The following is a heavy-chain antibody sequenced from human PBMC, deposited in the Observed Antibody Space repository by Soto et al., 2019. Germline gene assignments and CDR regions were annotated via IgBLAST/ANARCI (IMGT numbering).Heavy chain of an antibody. V-gene: IGHV1-69*11. CDR3: ARWPQPRYTADPYAVDV. D-gene: IGHD3-16*02. CDR2: IVPSLDTT. Sequence: QVHLVQSGTEVKKPGSSVKVYCKASGGTFSSSGFSWVRQAPGQGLEWMGMIVPSLDTTNYAQKFQARVTITADEVTSTAYMELPSLRSEDTAVYYCARWPQPRYTADPYAVDVWGQGTRVIVSS. CDR1: GGTFSSSG. J-gene: IGHJ6*02.